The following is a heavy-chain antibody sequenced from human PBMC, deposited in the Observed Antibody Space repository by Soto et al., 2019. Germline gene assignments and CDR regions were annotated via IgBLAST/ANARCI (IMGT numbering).Heavy chain of an antibody. CDR2: ISGNGARA. J-gene: IGHJ4*02. Sequence: WSLRLSCAASGFTFDNYVMTWVRQAPGKGLEWVAGISGNGARAYYGDSVKGRFIVSRDNSKNTQYLQMNSLRVEDTALYYCAKRFDDSSTWSFDHWGLGTLVTVSS. D-gene: IGHD6-6*01. CDR1: GFTFDNYV. V-gene: IGHV3-23*01. CDR3: AKRFDDSSTWSFDH.